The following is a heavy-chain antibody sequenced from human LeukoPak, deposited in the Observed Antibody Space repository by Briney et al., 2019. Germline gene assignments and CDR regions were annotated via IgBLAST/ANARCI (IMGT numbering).Heavy chain of an antibody. D-gene: IGHD3-16*01. J-gene: IGHJ4*02. V-gene: IGHV4-38-2*01. CDR3: ARTPMINFDY. Sequence: SETLSLTCAVSGYSISSGYYWSWIRQPPGKGLEWIGSIYHSGSTYYNPSLKSRVTISVDTSKNQFSLKLSSVTAADTAVYYCARTPMINFDYWGQGTLVTVSS. CDR1: GYSISSGYY. CDR2: IYHSGST.